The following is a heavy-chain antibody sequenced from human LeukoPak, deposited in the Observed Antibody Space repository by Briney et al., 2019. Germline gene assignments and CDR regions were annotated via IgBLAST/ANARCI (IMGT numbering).Heavy chain of an antibody. Sequence: AGGSLRLSCAASGVTFSSYGMHWVRQAPGKGLEWVALISYDGSDKYYADSVKRRFPISRDNSKHTLYLQMNSLRTEDTAMFYCARDWGYYDNSGNYYYFGLDVWGQGTTVTVSS. CDR2: ISYDGSDK. J-gene: IGHJ6*02. CDR1: GVTFSSYG. V-gene: IGHV3-30*19. D-gene: IGHD3-22*01. CDR3: ARDWGYYDNSGNYYYFGLDV.